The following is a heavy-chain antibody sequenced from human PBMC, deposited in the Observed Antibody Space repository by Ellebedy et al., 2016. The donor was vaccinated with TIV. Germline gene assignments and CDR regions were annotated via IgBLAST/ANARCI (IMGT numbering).Heavy chain of an antibody. Sequence: GESLKISCEASGFTLSTCGMHWVRQAPGKGLEWVSGIGSSGSSTAYADSVKGRFTISRDNSKNTLYLQMNSLRAEDTALYYCTKRGDSRYFDNWGQGTLVTVSS. CDR1: GFTLSTCG. CDR2: IGSSGSST. D-gene: IGHD3-9*01. CDR3: TKRGDSRYFDN. J-gene: IGHJ4*02. V-gene: IGHV3-23*01.